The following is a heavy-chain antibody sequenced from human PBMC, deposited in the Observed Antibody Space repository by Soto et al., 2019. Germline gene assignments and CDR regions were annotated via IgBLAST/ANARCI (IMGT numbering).Heavy chain of an antibody. CDR3: GRDRITIFGVPPYGMDV. CDR2: ISSSGSSV. J-gene: IGHJ6*02. V-gene: IGHV3-48*03. CDR1: GFNFQSYV. Sequence: EVQLVESGGGLVQPGGSLRLSCAASGFNFQSYVMKWVRQAPGKGLEWISDISSSGSSVYYADSVKGRFTISRDNAKNSVYLQMNSLRVEDTAIYYCGRDRITIFGVPPYGMDVWGQGTTVTVSS. D-gene: IGHD3-3*01.